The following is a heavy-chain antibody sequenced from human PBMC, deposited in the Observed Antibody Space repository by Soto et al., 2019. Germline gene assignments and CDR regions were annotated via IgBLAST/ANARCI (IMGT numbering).Heavy chain of an antibody. CDR2: ISTSSTYI. V-gene: IGHV3-21*01. Sequence: SLSCTGSGFTFRSHSFNWVREAPGKGLVWVSSISTSSTYIYYADAVKGRFTVSRDNARDSFYLQMRSLRAEDTAVYYCARILFYKLMAPHYAMHVWGQ. CDR3: ARILFYKLMAPHYAMHV. CDR1: GFTFRSHS. J-gene: IGHJ6*02. D-gene: IGHD2-8*01.